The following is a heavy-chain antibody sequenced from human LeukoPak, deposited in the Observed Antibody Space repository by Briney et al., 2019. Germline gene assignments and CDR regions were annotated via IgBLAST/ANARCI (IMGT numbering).Heavy chain of an antibody. J-gene: IGHJ4*02. V-gene: IGHV4-30-2*01. CDR3: ARGWSSWYEIDY. CDR2: IYHSGST. D-gene: IGHD6-13*01. CDR1: DGSISSGNYH. Sequence: SQTLSLACTVSDGSISSGNYHWSWIRQPPGKGLEWIGYIYHSGSTYYNPSLKSRVIMSVDTSKNQFSLKLSSVTAADTAVYYCARGWSSWYEIDYWGQGTLVTVSS.